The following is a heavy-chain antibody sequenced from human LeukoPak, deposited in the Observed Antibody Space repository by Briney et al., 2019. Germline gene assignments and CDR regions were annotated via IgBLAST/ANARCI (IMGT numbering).Heavy chain of an antibody. CDR2: ISWNGGNI. CDR3: AKDVRFDYYDDIGAIDY. Sequence: GGSLRLSCVVSGFNFDDYAMHWVRQVPGKGLEWVSGISWNGGNIDYADSVKGRFITSRDNAKNSLFLQINSLRVEDTALYYCAKDVRFDYYDDIGAIDYWGQGTLVTVSS. D-gene: IGHD3-16*01. V-gene: IGHV3-9*01. J-gene: IGHJ4*02. CDR1: GFNFDDYA.